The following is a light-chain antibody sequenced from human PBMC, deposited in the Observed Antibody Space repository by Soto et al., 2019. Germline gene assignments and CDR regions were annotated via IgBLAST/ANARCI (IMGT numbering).Light chain of an antibody. J-gene: IGLJ1*01. V-gene: IGLV6-57*04. CDR2: ENN. CDR1: SGSIANNY. Sequence: NFMLTQPHSVSESPGKTLSISCTRSSGSIANNYVQWYQQRPGSAPTTVIYENNQRLSGVPDRFSGSTDGSSNSASLTISGLQTEDEAVYYCSSFTTYRVYVFGPGTKLTVL. CDR3: SSFTTYRVYV.